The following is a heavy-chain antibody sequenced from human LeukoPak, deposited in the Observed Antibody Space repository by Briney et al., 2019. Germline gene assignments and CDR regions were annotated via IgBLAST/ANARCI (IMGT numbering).Heavy chain of an antibody. V-gene: IGHV3-30*02. CDR1: GFTFSSYG. CDR2: IRYDGTNK. Sequence: GGSLRLSCVASGFTFSSYGMHWVRQAPGKGLEWVAFIRYDGTNKYYADSVKGRFTIFRDNTKNTLYLQVNSLRAEDTAVYYCAKEYCSITSCWDFYYMDVWGKGTTVSVSS. D-gene: IGHD2-2*01. CDR3: AKEYCSITSCWDFYYMDV. J-gene: IGHJ6*03.